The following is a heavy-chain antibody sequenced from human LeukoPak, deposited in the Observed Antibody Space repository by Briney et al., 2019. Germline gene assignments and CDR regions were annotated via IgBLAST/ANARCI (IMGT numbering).Heavy chain of an antibody. D-gene: IGHD3-3*01. CDR3: AGRSYYDFWSGSDYGMDV. V-gene: IGHV3-23*01. J-gene: IGHJ6*02. Sequence: GGSLRLSCAASGFTFSSYAMSWVRQAPGKGLEWVSAISGSGGSTYYADSVKGRFTISRDNSKNTLYLQMNSLRAEDTAVYYCAGRSYYDFWSGSDYGMDVWGQGTTVTVSS. CDR1: GFTFSSYA. CDR2: ISGSGGST.